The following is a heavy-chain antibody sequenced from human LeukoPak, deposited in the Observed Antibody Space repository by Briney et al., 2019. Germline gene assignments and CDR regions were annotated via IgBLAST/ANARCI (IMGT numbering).Heavy chain of an antibody. J-gene: IGHJ4*02. CDR1: GFTFSSRA. CDR2: INTSGDDT. D-gene: IGHD3-9*01. V-gene: IGHV3-23*01. CDR3: AKRYYYLDS. Sequence: PGGSLRLSCAASGFTFSSRAMTWVRQAPGEGLEWVSTINTSGDDTYYADSVKGRFTISRDNSKNTLFLQMNSLRAEDTAVYYCAKRYYYLDSWGQGTLVTVSS.